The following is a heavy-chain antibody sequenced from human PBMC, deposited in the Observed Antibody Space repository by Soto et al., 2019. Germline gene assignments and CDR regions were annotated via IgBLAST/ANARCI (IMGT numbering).Heavy chain of an antibody. CDR1: GYPFTTYF. CDR3: ARDLCPLGSGSPCPLYGLDF. J-gene: IGHJ6*02. D-gene: IGHD3-10*01. Sequence: GASVKVSCKASGYPFTTYFMNWVRQAPGHGLQWMGMINPIGAGTKYAQGFQGRVTFTRDTSTSTAYMELSGLQSDDAAVYFCARDLCPLGSGSPCPLYGLDFWGQGTTVTVSS. V-gene: IGHV1-2*02. CDR2: INPIGAGT.